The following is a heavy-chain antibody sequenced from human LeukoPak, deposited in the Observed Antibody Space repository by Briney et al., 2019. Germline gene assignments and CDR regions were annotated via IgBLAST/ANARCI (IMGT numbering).Heavy chain of an antibody. CDR1: GYTFTGYY. CDR2: INPNSGGT. J-gene: IGHJ6*02. V-gene: IGHV1-2*02. D-gene: IGHD1-20*01. CDR3: ARGYHWNDEDFYGMDV. Sequence: AAVNVSCKASGYTFTGYYMHSVRQAPGQGREGMGWINPNSGGTNYAQKFQGRVTMTRDTSISTAYMELSRLRSDDTAVYYCARGYHWNDEDFYGMDVWGQGTTVTVSS.